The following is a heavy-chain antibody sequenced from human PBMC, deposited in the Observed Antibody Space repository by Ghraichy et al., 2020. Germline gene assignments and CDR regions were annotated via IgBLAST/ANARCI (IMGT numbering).Heavy chain of an antibody. CDR3: ARERFVYSSSLTAPTFDY. D-gene: IGHD6-6*01. J-gene: IGHJ4*02. V-gene: IGHV1-18*01. Sequence: ASVKVSCKASGYTFTSYGISWVRQAPGQGLEWMGWISAYNGNTNYAQKLQGRVTMTTDTSTSTAYMELRSLRSDDTAVYYCARERFVYSSSLTAPTFDYWGQGTLVTVSS. CDR1: GYTFTSYG. CDR2: ISAYNGNT.